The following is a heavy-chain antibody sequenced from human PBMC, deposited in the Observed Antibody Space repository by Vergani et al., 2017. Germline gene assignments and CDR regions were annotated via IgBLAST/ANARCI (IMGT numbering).Heavy chain of an antibody. CDR2: IYYSGST. J-gene: IGHJ4*02. Sequence: QVQLQQWGAGLLKPSETLSLTCAVYGGSFSGYYWSWIRQPPGKGLEWIGYIYYSGSTYYNPSLKSRVTISVYTSKNQFSLKLSSVTAADTAVYYCARADYGGSGNFDYWGQGTLVTVSS. V-gene: IGHV4-34*01. CDR1: GGSFSGYY. D-gene: IGHD4-23*01. CDR3: ARADYGGSGNFDY.